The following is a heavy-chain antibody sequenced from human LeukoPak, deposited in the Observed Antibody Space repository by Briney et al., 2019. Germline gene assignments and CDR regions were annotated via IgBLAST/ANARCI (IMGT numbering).Heavy chain of an antibody. V-gene: IGHV3-33*01. CDR3: ARNYYDSSGYYYHDY. CDR2: IWYDGSNK. D-gene: IGHD3-22*01. Sequence: GGSLRLSCAASRFTFSSYGMHWVRQAPGKGLEWVAVIWYDGSNKYYADSVKGRFTISRDNSKNTLYLQMNSLGAEDTAVYYCARNYYDSSGYYYHDYWGQGTLVTVSS. CDR1: RFTFSSYG. J-gene: IGHJ4*02.